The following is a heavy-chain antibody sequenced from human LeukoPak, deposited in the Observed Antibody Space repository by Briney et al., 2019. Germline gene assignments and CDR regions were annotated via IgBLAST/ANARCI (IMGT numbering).Heavy chain of an antibody. CDR1: GYTFTDYF. CDR3: ARVWERSSSAWPFDY. V-gene: IGHV1-2*02. Sequence: GASVKVSCKASGYTFTDYFMHLVRQAPGQGLEWMGWINPNSGVTNYAQKFQGRVTMTRDTSISTAYMELSRLRSDDTAVYYCARVWERSSSAWPFDYWGQGTLVTVSS. D-gene: IGHD6-25*01. J-gene: IGHJ4*02. CDR2: INPNSGVT.